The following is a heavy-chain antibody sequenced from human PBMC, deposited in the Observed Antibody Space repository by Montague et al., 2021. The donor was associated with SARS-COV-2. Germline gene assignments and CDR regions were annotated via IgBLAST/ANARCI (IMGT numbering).Heavy chain of an antibody. CDR1: GDSVSTKLSA. J-gene: IGHJ4*02. D-gene: IGHD1-1*01. Sequence: RAISGDSVSTKLSAWNWIRQSPSRGLEWLGRTYYRSNWSHDYAPSVKSRIIVNPDTSKNQFSLQLNSVTPEDTAVYYCVRDHDQVFDYWGEGTLVTVSS. V-gene: IGHV6-1*01. CDR2: TYYRSNWSH. CDR3: VRDHDQVFDY.